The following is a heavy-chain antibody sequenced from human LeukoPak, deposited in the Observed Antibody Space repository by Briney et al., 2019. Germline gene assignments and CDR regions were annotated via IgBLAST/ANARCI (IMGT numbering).Heavy chain of an antibody. CDR1: GFIFSDYA. CDR3: ARIRSTPVGLDY. J-gene: IGHJ4*02. Sequence: GGSLRLPCAASGFIFSDYAMHWVRQAPGKGLEYVSAISSNGLSTNYASSVKGRFTISRDNSKNTLYLQMGSLRAEDTAVYYCARIRSTPVGLDYWGQGTLVTVSS. D-gene: IGHD1-26*01. V-gene: IGHV3-64*01. CDR2: ISSNGLST.